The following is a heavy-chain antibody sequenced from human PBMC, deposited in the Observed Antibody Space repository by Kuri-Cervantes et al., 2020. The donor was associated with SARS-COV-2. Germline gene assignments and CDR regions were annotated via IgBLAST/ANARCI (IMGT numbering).Heavy chain of an antibody. V-gene: IGHV4-38-2*02. CDR3: ARGGVDTAMGADY. Sequence: SETLSLTCTVSGYSISSGYYWGWIRQPPGKGLEWIGSIYHSGSTYYNPSLKSRVTISVDTSKNQFSLKQSSVTAADTAVYYCARGGVDTAMGADYWGQGTLVTVSS. CDR2: IYHSGST. D-gene: IGHD5-18*01. J-gene: IGHJ4*02. CDR1: GYSISSGYY.